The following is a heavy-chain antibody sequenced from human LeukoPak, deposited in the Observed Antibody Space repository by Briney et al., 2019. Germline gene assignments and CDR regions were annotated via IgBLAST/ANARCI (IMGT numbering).Heavy chain of an antibody. J-gene: IGHJ4*02. CDR2: ISAYNGNT. V-gene: IGHV1-18*01. D-gene: IGHD6-13*01. CDR3: ARVGIAAAGTPQGGSSY. Sequence: ASVKVSCKASGYTFTNYGISWVRQAPGQGLEWMGWISAYNGNTNYAQKLQGRVTMTTDTSTSTACMELRSLRSDDTAVYYCARVGIAAAGTPQGGSSYWGQGALVTVSS. CDR1: GYTFTNYG.